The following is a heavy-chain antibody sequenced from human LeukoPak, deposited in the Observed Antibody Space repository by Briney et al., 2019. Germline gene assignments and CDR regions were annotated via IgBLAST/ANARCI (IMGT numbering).Heavy chain of an antibody. CDR2: INQDGREK. CDR1: GFTVSSNY. V-gene: IGHV3-7*01. CDR3: ARKGGVRPNDAFDI. D-gene: IGHD2-8*01. J-gene: IGHJ3*02. Sequence: GGSLRLSCAASGFTVSSNYMSWVRQAPGKGLEWVANINQDGREKYYVDSVKGRFTISRDNAKNSMYLQMNSLTAEDTAVYYCARKGGVRPNDAFDIWGLGTMVTVSS.